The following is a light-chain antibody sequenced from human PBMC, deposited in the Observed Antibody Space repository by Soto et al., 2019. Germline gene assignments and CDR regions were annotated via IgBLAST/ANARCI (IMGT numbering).Light chain of an antibody. CDR1: QSVSTN. J-gene: IGKJ1*01. CDR2: GAS. CDR3: QQHSSWPQT. V-gene: IGKV3-15*01. Sequence: EIVMTQSPATLSVSPGERATLSCRASQSVSTNLAWYQQKPGQAPRLLIYGASTRATGFPVRFSGSGSGTEFTLTINSLQSEDFAIYYCQQHSSWPQTFGQGTKVEIK.